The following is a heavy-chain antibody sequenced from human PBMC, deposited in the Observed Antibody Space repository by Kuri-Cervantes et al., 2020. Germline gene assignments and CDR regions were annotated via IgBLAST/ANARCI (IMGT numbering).Heavy chain of an antibody. Sequence: ASVKVSCKASVYNFSSYGVSWVRQAPGHGLEWIGWTTSDTVNTKYAQKVHMRVAMTMDTSTSTAYMELGSLRSDDTAVYYCARLYCRGGDCFALDTWGQGTQVTVSS. J-gene: IGHJ4*02. CDR2: TTSDTVNT. CDR1: VYNFSSYG. D-gene: IGHD2-21*02. V-gene: IGHV1-18*01. CDR3: ARLYCRGGDCFALDT.